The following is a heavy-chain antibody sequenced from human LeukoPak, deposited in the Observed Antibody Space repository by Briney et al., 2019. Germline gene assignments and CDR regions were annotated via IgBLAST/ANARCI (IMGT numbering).Heavy chain of an antibody. Sequence: PSETLSLTCTASGGSISSYYWSWIRQPPGKGLEWIGYIYYSGSTNYNPSLKSRVTISVDTSKNQFSLKLSSVTAADTAVYYCARGGYSSGWYSVYYYYYGMDVWGQGTTVTVSS. CDR2: IYYSGST. V-gene: IGHV4-59*01. D-gene: IGHD6-19*01. CDR3: ARGGYSSGWYSVYYYYYGMDV. J-gene: IGHJ6*02. CDR1: GGSISSYY.